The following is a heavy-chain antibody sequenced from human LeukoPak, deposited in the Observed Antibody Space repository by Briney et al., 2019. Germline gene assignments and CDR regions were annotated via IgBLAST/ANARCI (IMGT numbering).Heavy chain of an antibody. CDR1: GFTFSSYG. D-gene: IGHD6-19*01. CDR2: ISSSSSYI. J-gene: IGHJ4*02. Sequence: PGGSLRLSCAASGFTFSSYGMNWVRQAPGKGLEWVSSISSSSSYIYYADSVKGRFTISRDNAKNSLYLQMNSLRAEDTAVYYCARAPVAADVYWGQGTLVTVSS. CDR3: ARAPVAADVY. V-gene: IGHV3-21*01.